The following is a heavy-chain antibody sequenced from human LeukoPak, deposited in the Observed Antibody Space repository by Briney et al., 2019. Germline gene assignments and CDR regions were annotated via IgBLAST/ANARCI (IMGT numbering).Heavy chain of an antibody. D-gene: IGHD5-18*01. J-gene: IGHJ4*02. V-gene: IGHV3-30*14. Sequence: GGSLRLSCAASGFAFSTYPVHWVRQAPGKGLEWVAVISYDGSNKYYADSVKGRFTISRDNSKNTLYLQMYSLRAEDTAVYYCASLKGLLDYFDYWGQGILVTVYS. CDR2: ISYDGSNK. CDR3: ASLKGLLDYFDY. CDR1: GFAFSTYP.